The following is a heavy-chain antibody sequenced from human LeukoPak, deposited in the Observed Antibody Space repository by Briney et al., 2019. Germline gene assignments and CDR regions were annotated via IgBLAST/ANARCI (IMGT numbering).Heavy chain of an antibody. CDR3: ARDPPYGSGSLPFDY. CDR1: GYTFTGYY. CDR2: INPNSGGT. V-gene: IGHV1-2*02. Sequence: GASVKVSCKASGYTFTGYYMHWVRQAPGQGLEWMGWINPNSGGTNYAQKFQGRVTMTRDTSISTAYMELSRLRSDDTAVYYCARDPPYGSGSLPFDYWGQGTLVTVSS. J-gene: IGHJ4*02. D-gene: IGHD3-10*01.